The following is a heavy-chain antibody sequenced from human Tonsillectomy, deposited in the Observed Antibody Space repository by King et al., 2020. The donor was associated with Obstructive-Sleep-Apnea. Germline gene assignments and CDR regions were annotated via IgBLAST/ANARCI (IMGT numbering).Heavy chain of an antibody. D-gene: IGHD3-3*01. CDR2: IIPILDIT. CDR1: GGTFSGYA. V-gene: IGHV1-69*10. Sequence: QLVQSGAEVKKPGSSVAVSCKASGGTFSGYAISWVRQAPGQGLEWMGGIIPILDITDYAQKFQGRVTITADKSTSTAYMELSSLRSEDTAVYYCARGVLRATPDAFYDVLPWGSFDFWGLGALVTVSA. J-gene: IGHJ4*02. CDR3: ARGVLRATPDAFYDVLPWGSFDF.